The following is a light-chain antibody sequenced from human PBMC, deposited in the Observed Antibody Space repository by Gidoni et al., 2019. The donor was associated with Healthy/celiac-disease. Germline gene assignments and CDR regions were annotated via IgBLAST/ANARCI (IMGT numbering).Light chain of an antibody. CDR1: QSVSNY. CDR3: QQRSNWPWT. Sequence: EIVLTHSPATLSLSPGERATLSCRASQSVSNYLAWYQQKPGQAPRLLISAASNRATGIPARFSGSGSGTDFTLTISSLEPEDFAVYYCQQRSNWPWTFGQGTKVEIK. CDR2: AAS. J-gene: IGKJ1*01. V-gene: IGKV3-11*01.